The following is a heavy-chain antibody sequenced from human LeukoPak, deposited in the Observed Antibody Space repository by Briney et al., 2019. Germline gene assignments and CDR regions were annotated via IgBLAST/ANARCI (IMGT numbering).Heavy chain of an antibody. D-gene: IGHD4-23*01. Sequence: SETLSLTCTVSGGSISSYYWSWIRQPPGKGLEWIGYIYYSGSTNYNPSLKSRVTISVDTSKNQFSLKLSSVTAADTAVYYCARDLVRGNSSPPDYWGQGTLVTVSS. J-gene: IGHJ4*02. CDR1: GGSISSYY. CDR3: ARDLVRGNSSPPDY. CDR2: IYYSGST. V-gene: IGHV4-59*12.